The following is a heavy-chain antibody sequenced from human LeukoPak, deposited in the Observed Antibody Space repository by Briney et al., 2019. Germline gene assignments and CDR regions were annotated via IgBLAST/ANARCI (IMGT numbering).Heavy chain of an antibody. D-gene: IGHD2-15*01. V-gene: IGHV3-66*01. Sequence: GGSLRLSCAASGFTFSSYGMSWVRQAPGKGLEWVSVIYSGGSTYYADSVKGRFTISRDNSKNTLYLQMNSLRAEDTAVYYCAREISSDGAFDIWGQGTMVTVSS. CDR2: IYSGGST. J-gene: IGHJ3*02. CDR1: GFTFSSYG. CDR3: AREISSDGAFDI.